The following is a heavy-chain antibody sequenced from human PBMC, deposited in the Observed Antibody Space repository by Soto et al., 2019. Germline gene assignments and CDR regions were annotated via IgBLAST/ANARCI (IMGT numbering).Heavy chain of an antibody. D-gene: IGHD6-19*01. V-gene: IGHV3-21*01. Sequence: EVQLVESGGGLVKPGGSLRLSCAASGFTFSSYSMNWVRQAPGKGLVWVSTITTSSTSIYYADSVKGRFSISRDNAKNSLYLQMKSLGVEDTAVYYCARVQWMASHIWGQGTMVTVSS. CDR3: ARVQWMASHI. CDR1: GFTFSSYS. J-gene: IGHJ3*02. CDR2: ITTSSTSI.